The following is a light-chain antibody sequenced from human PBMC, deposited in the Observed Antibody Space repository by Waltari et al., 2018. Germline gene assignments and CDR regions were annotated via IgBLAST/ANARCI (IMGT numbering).Light chain of an antibody. CDR1: QSVGTY. CDR3: QQRFNWPPLT. V-gene: IGKV3-11*01. Sequence: EVVLTQSPAVLSLSPGESATLSCTTSQSVGTYLAWYQQKPGQPPRLLLYDSSNRATGIPARFSGSGSGTDFNLTISSLEPEDFAMYYCQQRFNWPPLTFGGGTKV. J-gene: IGKJ4*01. CDR2: DSS.